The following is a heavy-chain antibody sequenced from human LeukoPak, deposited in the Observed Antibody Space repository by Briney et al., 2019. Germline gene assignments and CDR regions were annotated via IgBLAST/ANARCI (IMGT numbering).Heavy chain of an antibody. Sequence: PGGSLRLSCAASGFTFSSYSMNWVRQAPGKGLEWVSSISSSSSYIYYADSVKGRFTISRDNAKNSLYLQMNSLRAEDTAVYYCAREITYYDILTGSPSPFDAFDIWGQGTMVTVSS. CDR1: GFTFSSYS. V-gene: IGHV3-21*01. CDR2: ISSSSSYI. D-gene: IGHD3-9*01. J-gene: IGHJ3*02. CDR3: AREITYYDILTGSPSPFDAFDI.